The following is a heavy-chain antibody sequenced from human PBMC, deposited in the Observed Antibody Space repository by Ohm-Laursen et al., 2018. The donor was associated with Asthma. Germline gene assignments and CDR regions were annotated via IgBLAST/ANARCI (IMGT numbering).Heavy chain of an antibody. V-gene: IGHV3-23*01. Sequence: GSLRLSCAASGFTFSSYAMSWVRQAPGKGLEWVSAISGSGGSTYYADSVKGRFTISRDNSKNTLYLQMNSLRAEDTAVYYCARDVVVRRAAGTNEYYFDYWGQGTLVTVSS. CDR1: GFTFSSYA. J-gene: IGHJ4*02. CDR2: ISGSGGST. CDR3: ARDVVVRRAAGTNEYYFDY. D-gene: IGHD6-13*01.